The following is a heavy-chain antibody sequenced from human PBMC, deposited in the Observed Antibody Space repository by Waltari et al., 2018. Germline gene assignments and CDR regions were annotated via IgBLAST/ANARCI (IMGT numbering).Heavy chain of an antibody. CDR1: GGSISSTNYY. Sequence: LQLQESGPALVKLSENLSLPCTASGGSISSTNYYRGWIRQPPWKGLEWIGSIHYSERTYYNPSLKSRLPISVDTSKNQFSLKLTSVTAADTAVYYCASSFYVSGSYRLLDYWGQGTLVTVSS. CDR2: IHYSERT. CDR3: ASSFYVSGSYRLLDY. D-gene: IGHD3-10*01. J-gene: IGHJ4*02. V-gene: IGHV4-39*01.